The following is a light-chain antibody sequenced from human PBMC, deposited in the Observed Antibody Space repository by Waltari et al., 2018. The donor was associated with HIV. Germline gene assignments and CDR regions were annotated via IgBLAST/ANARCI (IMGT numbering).Light chain of an antibody. CDR1: SSDVGSYNL. Sequence: QSALTQPASVSGSPGQSITISCTGTSSDVGSYNLVSWYQQHPGKAPKLMISEVNKRPSGVSNRFSGSKSGNTASLTISGLQAEDEADYYCQAWDSHNVIFGGGTKLTVL. V-gene: IGLV2-23*02. J-gene: IGLJ2*01. CDR3: QAWDSHNVI. CDR2: EVN.